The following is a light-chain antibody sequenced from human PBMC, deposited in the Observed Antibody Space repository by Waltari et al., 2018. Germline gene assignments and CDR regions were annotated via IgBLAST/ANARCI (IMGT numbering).Light chain of an antibody. J-gene: IGKJ4*01. V-gene: IGKV1-9*01. CDR1: SGITTY. CDR2: SAS. Sequence: IQLTQSPSSLSASVGDRVTLSCRASSGITTYVAWYQQRPGKAPRLLIYSASTLPTGVPSGFSGGGSGTYFTLTIDSLQPEDFATYYCHQLHTYPLSFGGGTKVQI. CDR3: HQLHTYPLS.